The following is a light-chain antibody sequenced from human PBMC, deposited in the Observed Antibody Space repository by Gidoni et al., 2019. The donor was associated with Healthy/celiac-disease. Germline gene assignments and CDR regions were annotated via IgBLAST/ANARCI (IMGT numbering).Light chain of an antibody. CDR2: AAS. Sequence: DIQMTQSPSSLSASVGDRVTITCRASQSISSYLNCYQQKPGKAPKLLIYAASSLQSGVPSRFSGSGSGTDFTLTISSLQPEDFATYDCQQSYSTPWTFGQGTKVEIK. J-gene: IGKJ1*01. CDR3: QQSYSTPWT. CDR1: QSISSY. V-gene: IGKV1-39*01.